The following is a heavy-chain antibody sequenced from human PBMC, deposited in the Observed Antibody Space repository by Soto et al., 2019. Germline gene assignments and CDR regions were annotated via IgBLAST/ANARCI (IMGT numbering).Heavy chain of an antibody. Sequence: GGSLRLSCAASGFTFSSYGMHWVRQAPGKGPEWVAVISYDGSNKYYADSVKGRFTISRDNSKNTLYLQMNSLRAEDTAAYYCAKVGCTNGVCYTLDYWGQGTLVTVSS. CDR3: AKVGCTNGVCYTLDY. CDR1: GFTFSSYG. CDR2: ISYDGSNK. J-gene: IGHJ4*02. D-gene: IGHD2-8*01. V-gene: IGHV3-30*18.